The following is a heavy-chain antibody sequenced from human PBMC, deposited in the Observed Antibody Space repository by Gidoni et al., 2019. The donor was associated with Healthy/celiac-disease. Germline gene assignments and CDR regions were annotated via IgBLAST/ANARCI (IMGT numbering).Heavy chain of an antibody. J-gene: IGHJ6*02. CDR2: MNPNSGNT. D-gene: IGHD4-17*01. CDR1: GYTFTSYD. CDR3: ARGPSYGDYYYYGMDV. Sequence: QVQLVPSGAEVKKPGASVKVSCKASGYTFTSYDINWVRQATGQGLEWMGWMNPNSGNTGYAQKFQGRVTMTRNTSISTAYMELSSLRSEDTAVYYCARGPSYGDYYYYGMDVWGQGTTVTVSS. V-gene: IGHV1-8*01.